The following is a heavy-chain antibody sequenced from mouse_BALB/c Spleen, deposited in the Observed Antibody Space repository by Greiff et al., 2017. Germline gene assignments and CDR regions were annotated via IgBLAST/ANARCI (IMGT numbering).Heavy chain of an antibody. CDR1: GYSFTGYT. J-gene: IGHJ4*01. D-gene: IGHD1-1*01. CDR2: INPYNGGT. CDR3: ARGPTDLGDYYAMDY. V-gene: IGHV1-18*01. Sequence: EVQLQESGPELVKPGASMKISCKASGYSFTGYTMNWVKQSHGKNLEWIGLINPYNGGTSYNQKFKGKATLTVDKSSSTAYMELLSLTSEDSAVYYCARGPTDLGDYYAMDYWGQGTSVTVSS.